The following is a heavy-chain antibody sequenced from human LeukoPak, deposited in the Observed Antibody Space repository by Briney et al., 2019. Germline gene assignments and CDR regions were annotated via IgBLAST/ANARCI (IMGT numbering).Heavy chain of an antibody. J-gene: IGHJ4*02. CDR3: ARMMVGSNYAPHYFDY. CDR1: GGSISSYY. Sequence: PSETLSLTCTVSGGSISSYYWSWIRQPPGKGLEWIGYIYYSGSTNYNPSLKSRVTISVDTSKNQFSLKLSSVTAADTAVYYCARMMVGSNYAPHYFDYWGQGTLVTVSS. CDR2: IYYSGST. D-gene: IGHD4-11*01. V-gene: IGHV4-59*01.